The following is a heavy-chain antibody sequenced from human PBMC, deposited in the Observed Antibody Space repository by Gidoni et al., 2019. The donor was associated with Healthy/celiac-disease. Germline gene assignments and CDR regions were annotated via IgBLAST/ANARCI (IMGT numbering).Heavy chain of an antibody. V-gene: IGHV3-15*01. Sequence: EVQLVESGGGLVKPGGSLRLSCAASGFTFSNAWMSWVRQAPGKGLEWVGRIKSKTDGGTTDYAAPVKGRFTISRDDSKNTLYLQMNSLKTEDTAVYYCTTEDDSSGYYQIDAFDIWGQGTMVTVSS. J-gene: IGHJ3*02. CDR3: TTEDDSSGYYQIDAFDI. CDR2: IKSKTDGGTT. CDR1: GFTFSNAW. D-gene: IGHD3-22*01.